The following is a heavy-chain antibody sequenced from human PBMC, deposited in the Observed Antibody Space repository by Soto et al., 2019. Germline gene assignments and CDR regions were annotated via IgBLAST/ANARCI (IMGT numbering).Heavy chain of an antibody. Sequence: QMQLVQSGPEVKRPGTSVKVSCKVSGFTFSSSAVQWVRQARGQRLEWIGWIVVGSGKTNYAQKFQERITITRDMSTSTVCVEVNSLRSEDTAVYYWAADDTKAVPWRQGTLVTVSS. CDR2: IVVGSGKT. CDR3: AADDTKAVP. J-gene: IGHJ4*02. CDR1: GFTFSSSA. D-gene: IGHD3-3*01. V-gene: IGHV1-58*01.